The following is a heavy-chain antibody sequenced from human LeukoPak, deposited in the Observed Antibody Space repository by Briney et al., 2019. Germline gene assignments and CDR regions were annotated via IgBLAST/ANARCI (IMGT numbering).Heavy chain of an antibody. Sequence: PGGSLRLSCAASGFTFSSYWMHWVRQAPGKGLVWVSRINSDGSSTSYADSVKGRFTISRDNAKNTLYLQMNSLRAEDTAVYYCARAFQGGWYGSDAFDIWGQGTMVTVSS. D-gene: IGHD6-19*01. CDR3: ARAFQGGWYGSDAFDI. CDR1: GFTFSSYW. V-gene: IGHV3-74*01. CDR2: INSDGSST. J-gene: IGHJ3*02.